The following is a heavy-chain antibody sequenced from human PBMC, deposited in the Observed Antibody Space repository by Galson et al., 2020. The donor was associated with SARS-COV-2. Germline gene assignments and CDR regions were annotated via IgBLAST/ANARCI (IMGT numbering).Heavy chain of an antibody. J-gene: IGHJ5*02. Sequence: LSLTCAASGFTFSSYAMHWVRQTPGRGLEWATIISFDGTNKYYADSVKGRFTISRDNSKNTLYLQMNSLRAEDTAVYYCARGNFRQQLVHDWFDPWGQGTLVTVSS. CDR3: ARGNFRQQLVHDWFDP. D-gene: IGHD6-13*01. CDR1: GFTFSSYA. CDR2: ISFDGTNK. V-gene: IGHV3-30-3*01.